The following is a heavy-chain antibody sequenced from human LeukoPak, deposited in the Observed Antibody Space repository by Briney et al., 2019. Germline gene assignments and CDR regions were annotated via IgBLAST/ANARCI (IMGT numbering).Heavy chain of an antibody. CDR2: IYYSGST. CDR3: ARGPISYVVTATIVYYLDY. V-gene: IGHV4-59*08. J-gene: IGHJ4*02. D-gene: IGHD2-21*02. CDR1: GGSISSYY. Sequence: PSETLSLTCTVSGGSISSYYWSWIRQPPGKGLEWIGYIYYSGSTNYNPSLKSRVTISVDTSKNQFSLKLSSVTAADTAVYYCARGPISYVVTATIVYYLDYWGQGTLVTVSS.